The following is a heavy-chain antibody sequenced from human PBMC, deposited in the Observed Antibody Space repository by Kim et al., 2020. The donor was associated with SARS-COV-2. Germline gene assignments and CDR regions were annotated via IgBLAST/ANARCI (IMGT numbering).Heavy chain of an antibody. J-gene: IGHJ2*01. CDR3: AREVGYFDL. Sequence: GSTNYNPSLKSRVTISVDTSKNQFSLKLSSVTAADTAVYYCAREVGYFDLWGRGTLVTVSS. V-gene: IGHV4-59*01. D-gene: IGHD1-26*01. CDR2: GST.